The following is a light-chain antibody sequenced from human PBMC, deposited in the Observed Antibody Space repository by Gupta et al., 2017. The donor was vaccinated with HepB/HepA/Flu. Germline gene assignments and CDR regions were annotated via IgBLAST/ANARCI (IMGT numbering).Light chain of an antibody. CDR1: SSNIGAGYD. CDR2: GNS. CDR3: QSYDSSLSAL. V-gene: IGLV1-40*01. J-gene: IGLJ3*02. Sequence: QSVLTQPPPVSGAPGQRVTISCTGSSSNIGAGYDVHWYQQLPGTAPKLLIYGNSNRPSGAPDRFSGSKSGTSASLAITGLQAEDEADYYCQSYDSSLSALFGGGTKLTVL.